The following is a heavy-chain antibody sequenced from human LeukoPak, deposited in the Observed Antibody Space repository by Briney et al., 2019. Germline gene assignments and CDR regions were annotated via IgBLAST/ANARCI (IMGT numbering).Heavy chain of an antibody. Sequence: GGSLRLSCAASGFTFSSAHMIWVRQAPGKGPEWVWSITSSGKYIYYGDSVKGRCTIFRDNAKNSLFLQLSNLRAEDTALYYCARASRRRYLEWYDAFDLWGRGTMVTVSS. V-gene: IGHV3-21*01. J-gene: IGHJ3*01. CDR3: ARASRRRYLEWYDAFDL. D-gene: IGHD3-3*01. CDR1: GFTFSSAH. CDR2: ITSSGKYI.